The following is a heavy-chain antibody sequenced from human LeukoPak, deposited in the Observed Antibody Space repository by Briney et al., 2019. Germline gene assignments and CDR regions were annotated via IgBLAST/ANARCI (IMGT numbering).Heavy chain of an antibody. V-gene: IGHV1-46*01. D-gene: IGHD3-10*01. CDR2: INPSGGST. CDR3: ARGRVLLWFGEVYYYYGMHV. CDR1: GYTFTSYY. J-gene: IGHJ6*04. Sequence: ASVKVSCKASGYTFTSYYMHWVRQAPGQGLECMGMINPSGGSTSYAQKFQGRVTMTRDTSTSLVYMELSSLRSEDTAVYYCARGRVLLWFGEVYYYYGMHVWGKGTTVTVSS.